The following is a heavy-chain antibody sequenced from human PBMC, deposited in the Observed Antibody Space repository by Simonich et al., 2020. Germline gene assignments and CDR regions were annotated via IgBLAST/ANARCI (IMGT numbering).Heavy chain of an antibody. CDR2: IKHNSGGT. CDR3: ASSKRGYNWNDFDY. J-gene: IGHJ4*02. D-gene: IGHD1-1*01. V-gene: IGHV1-2*02. CDR1: GYTFTGYY. Sequence: QVQLVQSGAEVKKPGASVKVSCKASGYTFTGYYMHWVRQAPGQGLEWMGWIKHNSGGTNYAQKFQGRVTMTRDTSISKAYMELSRLRSDDTAVYYCASSKRGYNWNDFDYWGQGTLVTVSS.